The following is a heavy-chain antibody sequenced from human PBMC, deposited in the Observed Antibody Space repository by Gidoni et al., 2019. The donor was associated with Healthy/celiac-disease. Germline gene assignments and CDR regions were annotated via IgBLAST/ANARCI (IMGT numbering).Heavy chain of an antibody. CDR3: ATRDIVVPYYYYGMDV. J-gene: IGHJ6*02. Sequence: QVQLVESGGGVVQPGRSLRLSCAASGFTFSSYAMHWVRQAPGKGLEWVAVISYDGSNKYYADSVKGRFTISRDNSKNTLYLQMNSLRAEDTAVYYCATRDIVVPYYYYGMDVWGQGTTVTVSS. CDR2: ISYDGSNK. D-gene: IGHD2-2*01. CDR1: GFTFSSYA. V-gene: IGHV3-30-3*01.